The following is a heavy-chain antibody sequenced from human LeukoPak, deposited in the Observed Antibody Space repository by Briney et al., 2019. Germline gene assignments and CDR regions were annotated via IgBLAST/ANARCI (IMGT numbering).Heavy chain of an antibody. CDR1: GFTFNIYG. Sequence: GRSLRFSCVASGFTFNIYGMHWVRQAPGKGLEWVAVISHEGSNQYYADSVKGRFTISRDNSKNTVFLQMNSLRAEDTAVYFCAKELSSGLPENWGQGTLVTVSS. D-gene: IGHD6-19*01. CDR2: ISHEGSNQ. V-gene: IGHV3-30*18. CDR3: AKELSSGLPEN. J-gene: IGHJ4*02.